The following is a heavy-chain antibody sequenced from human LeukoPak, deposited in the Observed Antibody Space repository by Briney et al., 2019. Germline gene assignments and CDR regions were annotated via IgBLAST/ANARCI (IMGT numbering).Heavy chain of an antibody. CDR3: ATPYYYDSSGRAPLDY. CDR2: ISDYNGNT. D-gene: IGHD3-22*01. CDR1: GYTFTSYG. V-gene: IGHV1-18*01. J-gene: IGHJ4*02. Sequence: ASVKVSCKASGYTFTSYGISWVRQAPGQGLEWMGWISDYNGNTNYAQKLQGRVTMTTDTSTSTAYMELRSLRSDDTAVYYCATPYYYDSSGRAPLDYWGQGTLVTVSS.